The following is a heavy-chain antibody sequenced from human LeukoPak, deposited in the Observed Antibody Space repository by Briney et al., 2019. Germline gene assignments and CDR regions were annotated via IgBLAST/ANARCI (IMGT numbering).Heavy chain of an antibody. V-gene: IGHV4-38-2*02. CDR3: ARVGTADCTSTKCPGFVAY. J-gene: IGHJ4*02. CDR1: GYSITSGYF. CDR2: RYHSGST. Sequence: SETLSLTCTVSGYSITSGYFRGWIRPPPGKGLEWIGSRYHSGSTYCNPSLESRVTISVDSSKNQFSLSLSYVTAADTAVYYCARVGTADCTSTKCPGFVAYWGQGTLVTVSS. D-gene: IGHD2-2*01.